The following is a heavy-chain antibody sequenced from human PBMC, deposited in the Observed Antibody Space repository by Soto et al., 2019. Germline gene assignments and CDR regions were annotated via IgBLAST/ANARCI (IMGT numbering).Heavy chain of an antibody. J-gene: IGHJ4*02. CDR1: GFSLSTSGVG. V-gene: IGHV2-5*02. Sequence: QITLKESGPTLVRPTQTLTLTCAFSGFSLSTSGVGVGWIRQPPGKALEWLAVIYWDDSKHYSPSLRSRLTTPNDTAKTQVALTMTNMDPMATGTSYCAHMGPEAWPLDYWAQGPLVTVSS. CDR3: AHMGPEAWPLDY. CDR2: IYWDDSK.